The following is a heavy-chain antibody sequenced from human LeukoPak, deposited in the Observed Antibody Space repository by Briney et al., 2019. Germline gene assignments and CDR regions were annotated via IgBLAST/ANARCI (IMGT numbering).Heavy chain of an antibody. CDR1: GGSISRGGYS. V-gene: IGHV4-30-2*06. J-gene: IGHJ4*02. D-gene: IGHD6-19*01. Sequence: SQTLSPTCGVSGGSISRGGYSWSWIRQSPRKGLEWIGYIYHTGITHYNPSLKSRLTISMDKSTNKFSLNLTSVSAADTAVYYCVRLHKTRGEATGWYYFDTWGPGTQVTVSS. CDR3: VRLHKTRGEATGWYYFDT. CDR2: IYHTGIT.